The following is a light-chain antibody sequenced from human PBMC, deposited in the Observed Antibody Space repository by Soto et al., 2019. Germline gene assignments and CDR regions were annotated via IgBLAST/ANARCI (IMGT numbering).Light chain of an antibody. J-gene: IGLJ2*01. CDR1: RSDVGGYNY. Sequence: QSALTQPASVSGSPGQSITISCTGTRSDVGGYNYVSWYQHHPGKAPKLMIYDVTNRPSGVSNRFSGSKSRNTASLTISGLQAEDEADYYCSSYTSIRILVFGGGTKLTVL. V-gene: IGLV2-14*03. CDR2: DVT. CDR3: SSYTSIRILV.